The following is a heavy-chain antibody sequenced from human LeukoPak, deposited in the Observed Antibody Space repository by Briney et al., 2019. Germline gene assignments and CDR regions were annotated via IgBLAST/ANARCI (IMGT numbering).Heavy chain of an antibody. CDR3: AREGIAVAGYRGREPFDP. Sequence: ASVKVSCKASGYTFTSYDINWVRQATGQGLEWMGWMNPNSGNTGYAQKFQGRVTMTRNTSISTAYMELSSLRSEDTAVYYCAREGIAVAGYRGREPFDPWGQGTLVTVSS. V-gene: IGHV1-8*01. D-gene: IGHD6-19*01. J-gene: IGHJ5*02. CDR1: GYTFTSYD. CDR2: MNPNSGNT.